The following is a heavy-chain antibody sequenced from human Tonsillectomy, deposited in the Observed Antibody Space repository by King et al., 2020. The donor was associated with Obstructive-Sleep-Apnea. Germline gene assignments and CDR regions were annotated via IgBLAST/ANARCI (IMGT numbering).Heavy chain of an antibody. CDR1: GVTFRNHW. D-gene: IGHD3-22*01. J-gene: IGHJ4*02. V-gene: IGHV3-74*01. Sequence: VQLVESGGGLVQPGGSLRRSCSASGVTFRNHWMHWVRQAPGKGLVCVSRINTEGSTTTYADSVKGRFTISRDNAKNTLFLQMNTLRAADTALNYCAREDSRGWYFPDCWGQGTLVTVSS. CDR3: AREDSRGWYFPDC. CDR2: INTEGSTT.